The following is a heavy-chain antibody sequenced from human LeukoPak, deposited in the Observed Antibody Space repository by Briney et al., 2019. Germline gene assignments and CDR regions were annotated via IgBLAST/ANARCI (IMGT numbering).Heavy chain of an antibody. CDR3: AELGITMIGGV. V-gene: IGHV3-9*01. CDR1: GFIFHDYV. CDR2: ITWNSGNI. Sequence: GGSLRLSCTASGFIFHDYVMHWVRQAPGNGLEWVSGITWNSGNIGYADSVKGRFTISRDNAKNSLYLQMNSLRAEDTAVYYCAELGITMIGGVWGKGTTVTISS. D-gene: IGHD3-10*02. J-gene: IGHJ6*04.